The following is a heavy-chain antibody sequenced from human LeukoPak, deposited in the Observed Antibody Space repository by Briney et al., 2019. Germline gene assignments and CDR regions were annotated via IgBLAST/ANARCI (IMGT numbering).Heavy chain of an antibody. CDR3: GRGSPRTDK. Sequence: PSETLSLTCSVYGGSFSGYYWSWIRQPPGKGLEWIGEINHSGSTNYNPSLKSRVTMSVDTSKNQFSLKLRSVTTADTAVYYCGRGSPRTDKWGQGTLVTVSS. J-gene: IGHJ4*02. V-gene: IGHV4-34*01. CDR1: GGSFSGYY. CDR2: INHSGST. D-gene: IGHD2-15*01.